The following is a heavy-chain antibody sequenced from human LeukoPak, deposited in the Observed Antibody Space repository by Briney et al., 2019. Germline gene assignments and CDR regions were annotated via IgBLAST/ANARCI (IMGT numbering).Heavy chain of an antibody. Sequence: PSETLSLTCAVYGGSFSGYYWGWIRQPPGKGLEWIGEINHSGSTNYNPSLKSRVTISVDTSKNQFSLKLSSVTAADTAVYYCARHYSSGYYPSPVFDYWGQGTLVTVSS. D-gene: IGHD3-22*01. V-gene: IGHV4-34*01. CDR2: INHSGST. CDR1: GGSFSGYY. CDR3: ARHYSSGYYPSPVFDY. J-gene: IGHJ4*02.